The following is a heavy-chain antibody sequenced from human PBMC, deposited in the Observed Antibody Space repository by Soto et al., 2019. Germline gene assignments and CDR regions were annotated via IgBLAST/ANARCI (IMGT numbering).Heavy chain of an antibody. V-gene: IGHV4-4*07. CDR2: IYTSGST. Sequence: PSETLSLTCTVSGGSISSYYWSWIRQPAGKGLEWIGRIYTSGSTNYNPSLKSRVTVSVDTSKNQFSLKLSSVTAADTAVYYCARAGDFWSGNYYYGMDVWGQGTTVTVSS. CDR1: GGSISSYY. CDR3: ARAGDFWSGNYYYGMDV. D-gene: IGHD3-3*01. J-gene: IGHJ6*02.